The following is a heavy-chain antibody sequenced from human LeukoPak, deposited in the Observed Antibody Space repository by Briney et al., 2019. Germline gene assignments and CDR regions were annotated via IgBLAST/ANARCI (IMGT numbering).Heavy chain of an antibody. J-gene: IGHJ5*02. CDR2: IWYDGSNK. V-gene: IGHV3-33*01. CDR1: GFTFSSYG. D-gene: IGHD3-10*01. Sequence: GGSLRLSCAASGFTFSSYGMHWVRQAPGKGLERVAVIWYDGSNKYYADSVKGRFTISRDNSKNTLYLQMNSLRAEDTAVYYCARERYYYGSGRGRWFDPWGQGTLVTVSS. CDR3: ARERYYYGSGRGRWFDP.